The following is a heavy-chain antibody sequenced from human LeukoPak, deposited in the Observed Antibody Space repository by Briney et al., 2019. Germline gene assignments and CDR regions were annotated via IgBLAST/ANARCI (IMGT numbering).Heavy chain of an antibody. CDR2: INPSGGST. D-gene: IGHD3-22*01. CDR3: ARDGWSDYDSSGYLDY. CDR1: GYTFTGYY. V-gene: IGHV1-46*01. Sequence: ASVKVTCKASGYTFTGYYMHWVRQAPGQGLEWMGIINPSGGSTSYAQKFQGRVTMTRDTSTSTVYMELSSLRSEDTAVYYCARDGWSDYDSSGYLDYWGQGTLVTVSS. J-gene: IGHJ4*02.